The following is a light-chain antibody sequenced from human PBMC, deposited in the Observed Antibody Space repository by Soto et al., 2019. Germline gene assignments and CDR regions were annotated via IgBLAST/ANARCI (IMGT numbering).Light chain of an antibody. V-gene: IGKV3-20*01. CDR3: QQYGSSPPVT. CDR2: GTS. CDR1: QSVSSSY. J-gene: IGKJ5*01. Sequence: EIVLTQSPGTLSLSPGERAPLSCRASQSVSSSYLAWYQQKPGQAPRLLIYGTSGRATGIPDRFSGSGSGTDFNLTISRLEPEDFAVYYCQQYGSSPPVTFGQGTRLEIK.